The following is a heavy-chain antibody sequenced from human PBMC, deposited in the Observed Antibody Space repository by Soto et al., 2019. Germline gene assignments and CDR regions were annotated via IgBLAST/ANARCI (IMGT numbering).Heavy chain of an antibody. D-gene: IGHD2-2*01. CDR3: AREARGYCSSTSCYRDAFDI. V-gene: IGHV1-8*01. CDR1: GYTFTSYD. Sequence: VASVKVSCKASGYTFTSYDINWVRQATGQGLEWMGWMNPNSGNTGYAQKFQGRVTMTRNTSISTAYMELSSLRSEDTAVYYCAREARGYCSSTSCYRDAFDIWGQGTMVTVSS. CDR2: MNPNSGNT. J-gene: IGHJ3*02.